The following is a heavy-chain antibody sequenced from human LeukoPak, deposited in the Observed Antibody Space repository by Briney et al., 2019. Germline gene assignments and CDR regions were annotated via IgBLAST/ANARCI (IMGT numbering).Heavy chain of an antibody. CDR2: IKSDGSST. CDR3: AKDRLGLYFFDY. V-gene: IGHV3-74*01. D-gene: IGHD3-3*02. CDR1: GFSFSSYW. Sequence: GGSLRLSCAASGFSFSSYWMHWVRQAPGKGLVWVSRIKSDGSSTSYAGFVKGRFTISRDNAKNTLYLQMNSLRAEDTAVYYCAKDRLGLYFFDYWGQGTLVTVSS. J-gene: IGHJ4*02.